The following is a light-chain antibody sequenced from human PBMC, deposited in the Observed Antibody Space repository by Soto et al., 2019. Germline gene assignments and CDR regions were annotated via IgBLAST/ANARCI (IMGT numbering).Light chain of an antibody. Sequence: QSVLTQPPSASGTPGQRVTISCSGGSSNIETHDIYWHQQLPGSAPKLLIYSNDQRPSGVPDRFSASKSGTSASLAISGLRSEDEAEDFCATWDDSLSGVVFGGGTKLTVL. J-gene: IGLJ2*01. CDR2: SND. CDR3: ATWDDSLSGVV. CDR1: SSNIETHD. V-gene: IGLV1-47*02.